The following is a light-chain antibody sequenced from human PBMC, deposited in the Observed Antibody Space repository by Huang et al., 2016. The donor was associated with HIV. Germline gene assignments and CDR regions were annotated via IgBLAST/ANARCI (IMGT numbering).Light chain of an antibody. CDR1: QTISKY. CDR3: QQSDRIPRT. CDR2: GAS. V-gene: IGKV1-39*01. Sequence: DIQMTQFPTSLSASIGDRVSITCRASQTISKYLNWYQQKPGGVPKLLIDGASNLQSGVPSRFSGSGSGTQFSLIISNLHPEDSGTYYCQQSDRIPRTFGQGTKLEI. J-gene: IGKJ2*01.